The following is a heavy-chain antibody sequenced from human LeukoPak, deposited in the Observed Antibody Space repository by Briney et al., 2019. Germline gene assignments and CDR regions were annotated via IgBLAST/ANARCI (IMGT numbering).Heavy chain of an antibody. CDR2: ISYDGSNK. CDR1: GFTFSSYA. CDR3: ARDRNYYDSSGEFDY. Sequence: PGRPLRLSCAASGFTFSSYAMHWVRQAPGKGLEWVAVISYDGSNKYYADSVKGRFTISRDNSKNTLYLQMNSLRAEDTAVYYCARDRNYYDSSGEFDYWGQGTLVTVSS. V-gene: IGHV3-30-3*01. J-gene: IGHJ4*02. D-gene: IGHD3-22*01.